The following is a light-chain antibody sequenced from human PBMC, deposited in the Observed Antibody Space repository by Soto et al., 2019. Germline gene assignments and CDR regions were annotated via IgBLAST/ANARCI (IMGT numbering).Light chain of an antibody. CDR2: IAY. Sequence: EIVLTQSPGPLSLFPGERATLSCRATQSVNSDYLAWYQQKPGQAPRLLIYIAYRRATGIPDRFSGSWSGTDFTLTISRLEPEDFAVYYCQQYGTSPLTFGQGTKVEIK. J-gene: IGKJ1*01. V-gene: IGKV3-20*01. CDR1: QSVNSDY. CDR3: QQYGTSPLT.